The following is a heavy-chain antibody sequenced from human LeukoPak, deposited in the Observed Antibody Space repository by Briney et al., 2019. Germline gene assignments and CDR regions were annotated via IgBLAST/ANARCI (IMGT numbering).Heavy chain of an antibody. CDR3: ARAHSSGWLVDY. J-gene: IGHJ4*02. Sequence: NPSETLSPTCTVSGGSISDYYWSWIRQAPGKGLEWIGYIYYSGSTNYNPSLKSRVTISVDTSKNQFSLKLSSVTAADTAVYYCARAHSSGWLVDYWGQGTLVTVSS. CDR1: GGSISDYY. D-gene: IGHD6-19*01. CDR2: IYYSGST. V-gene: IGHV4-59*01.